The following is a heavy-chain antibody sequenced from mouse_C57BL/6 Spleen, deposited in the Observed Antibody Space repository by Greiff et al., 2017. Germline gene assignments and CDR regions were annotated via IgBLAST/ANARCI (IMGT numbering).Heavy chain of an antibody. CDR3: LCFCSRYVYFDY. Sequence: QVQLQQSGPELVKPGASVKISCKASGYAFSSSWMNWVKQRPGQGLEWIGRIYPGDGDTNYNGKFKGKATLTADKSSSTAYMHLSRRTSEDSAVYVFLCFCSRYVYFDYWGQGTTLTVSS. D-gene: IGHD6-1*01. V-gene: IGHV1-82*01. CDR2: IYPGDGDT. J-gene: IGHJ2*01. CDR1: GYAFSSSW.